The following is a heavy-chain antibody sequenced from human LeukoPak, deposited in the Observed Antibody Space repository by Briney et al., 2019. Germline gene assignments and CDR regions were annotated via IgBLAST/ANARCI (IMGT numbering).Heavy chain of an antibody. CDR1: GASISSYY. D-gene: IGHD2-21*01. J-gene: IGHJ4*02. V-gene: IGHV4-4*07. Sequence: SETQSLTCTVSGASISSYYWSWIRQPAGKGLEWIGRIYTSGSTNYNPSLKSPVTISVDKSKNQFSLKLSSVTAADTAVYYCAREDPSGPCGYFDYWGQGTLVTVSS. CDR3: AREDPSGPCGYFDY. CDR2: IYTSGST.